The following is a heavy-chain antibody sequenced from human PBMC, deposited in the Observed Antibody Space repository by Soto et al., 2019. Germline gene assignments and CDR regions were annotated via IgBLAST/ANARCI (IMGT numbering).Heavy chain of an antibody. J-gene: IGHJ4*02. D-gene: IGHD5-12*01. V-gene: IGHV3-33*01. CDR1: GFTFSSYG. CDR3: TRASGRYSGYDLLLYFDY. Sequence: QVQLVESGGGVVQPGRSLRLSCAASGFTFSSYGMHWVRQAPGKGLEWVAVIWYDGSNKYYADSVKGRFTISRDNSKNMLYLQMNSLRAEDTAVYYWTRASGRYSGYDLLLYFDYWGQGTLVTVSS. CDR2: IWYDGSNK.